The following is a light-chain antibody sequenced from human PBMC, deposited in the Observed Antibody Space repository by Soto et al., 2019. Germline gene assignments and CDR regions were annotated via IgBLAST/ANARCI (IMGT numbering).Light chain of an antibody. Sequence: EIVLTQSPCSLSLSPGDRATLSCRASQSVSSSYLAWYQQKPGQAPRLLIYGASSRATGIPDRFSGSGSGTNFILIINRLEPEDFAVYYCQQYGRLSLTFGGGTKVDIK. CDR2: GAS. CDR3: QQYGRLSLT. J-gene: IGKJ4*01. V-gene: IGKV3-20*01. CDR1: QSVSSSY.